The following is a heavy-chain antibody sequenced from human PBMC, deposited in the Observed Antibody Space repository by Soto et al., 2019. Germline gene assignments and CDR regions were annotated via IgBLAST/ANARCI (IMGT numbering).Heavy chain of an antibody. Sequence: PGGSLRLSCAASGFTFSSYGMHWVRQAPGKGLEWVAVISYDGSNKYYADSVKGRFTISRDNSKNTLYLQMNSLRAEDTAVYYCAKNLAPDFWSGYGMDVWGQGTTVTVS. CDR1: GFTFSSYG. D-gene: IGHD3-3*01. J-gene: IGHJ6*02. CDR3: AKNLAPDFWSGYGMDV. V-gene: IGHV3-30*18. CDR2: ISYDGSNK.